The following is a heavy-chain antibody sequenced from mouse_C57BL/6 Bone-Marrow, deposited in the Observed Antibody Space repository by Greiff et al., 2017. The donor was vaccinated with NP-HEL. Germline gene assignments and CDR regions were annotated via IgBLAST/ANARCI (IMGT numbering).Heavy chain of an antibody. V-gene: IGHV1-50*01. J-gene: IGHJ4*01. D-gene: IGHD1-1*02. Sequence: VQLQQSGAELVKPGASVKLSCKASGYTFTSYWMQWVKQRPGQGLEWIGEIDPSDSYTNYNQKFKGKATLTVDTSSSTAYMQLSSLTSEDSAVYYCARVGTYAMDYWGQGTSVTVSS. CDR2: IDPSDSYT. CDR1: GYTFTSYW. CDR3: ARVGTYAMDY.